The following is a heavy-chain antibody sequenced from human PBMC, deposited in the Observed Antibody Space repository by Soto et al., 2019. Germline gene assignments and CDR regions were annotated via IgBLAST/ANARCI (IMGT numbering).Heavy chain of an antibody. V-gene: IGHV3-64*01. CDR3: ARRARPDSYYMDV. Sequence: GVSQRLSWAASGFTLIGYAMGRIRQAPGKGLEYVSGISSNGVGTYYANSVQGRFTISRDNSKNTVYLQMGSLRPEDMAVYYCARRARPDSYYMDVWGKGTLVT. CDR2: ISSNGVGT. J-gene: IGHJ6*03. CDR1: GFTLIGYA. D-gene: IGHD6-6*01.